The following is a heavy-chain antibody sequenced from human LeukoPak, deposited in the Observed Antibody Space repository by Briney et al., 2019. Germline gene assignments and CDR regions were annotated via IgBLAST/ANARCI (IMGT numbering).Heavy chain of an antibody. CDR1: GFTFSSCW. J-gene: IGHJ3*02. Sequence: GGSLRLSCAASGFTFSSCWMHWVRQAPGKGLVWVSRINSDDGSRTTYADSVKGRFTISRDNAKNTLYLQMNSLRAEDTAVYYCARSWVTTSSDSFDIWGQGTMVTVSS. CDR3: ARSWVTTSSDSFDI. CDR2: INSDDGSRT. V-gene: IGHV3-74*01. D-gene: IGHD4-17*01.